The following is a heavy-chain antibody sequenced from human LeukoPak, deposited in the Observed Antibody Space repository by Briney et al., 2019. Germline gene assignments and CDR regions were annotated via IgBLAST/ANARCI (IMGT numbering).Heavy chain of an antibody. CDR3: ARGFSGSYRTPIGY. CDR2: IKQDGSEK. Sequence: PGGSLRLSCAASGFTFSNAWMTWVRQAPGEGLEWVANIKQDGSEKYYVDSVEGRFTISRDNAKNSLYLQMNSLRAEDTALYYCARGFSGSYRTPIGYWGQGTLVTVSS. J-gene: IGHJ4*02. CDR1: GFTFSNAW. V-gene: IGHV3-7*01. D-gene: IGHD1-26*01.